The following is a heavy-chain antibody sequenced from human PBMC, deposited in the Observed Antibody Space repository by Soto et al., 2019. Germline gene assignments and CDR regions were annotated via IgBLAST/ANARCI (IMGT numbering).Heavy chain of an antibody. D-gene: IGHD3-10*01. CDR2: IYYSGST. V-gene: IGHV4-31*03. CDR3: ASSPLWFGGYYYYYGMDI. Sequence: SETLSLTCTVSGGSLSSGGYYWSWIRQHPGKGLEWIGYIYYSGSTYYNPSLKSRVTISVDTSKNQFSLKLSSVTAADTAVYYCASSPLWFGGYYYYYGMDIWGQGTTVTVSS. J-gene: IGHJ6*02. CDR1: GGSLSSGGYY.